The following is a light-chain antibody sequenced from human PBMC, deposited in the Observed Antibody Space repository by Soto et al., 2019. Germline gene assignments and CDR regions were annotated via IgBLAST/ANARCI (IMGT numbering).Light chain of an antibody. CDR2: EVN. Sequence: QSALAQPPSASGSPGQSVTISCTGTNSDVGGYNYVSWYQQYPGKAPKLIIYEVNERPSGVPDRVSGSKSGNTASLTVSGLQTADEADYYCSSYAGSNWYVFGTGTRSPS. CDR1: NSDVGGYNY. V-gene: IGLV2-8*01. CDR3: SSYAGSNWYV. J-gene: IGLJ1*01.